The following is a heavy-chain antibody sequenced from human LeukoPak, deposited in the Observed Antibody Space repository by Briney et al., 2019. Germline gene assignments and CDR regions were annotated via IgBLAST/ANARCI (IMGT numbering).Heavy chain of an antibody. Sequence: PSDTLSLTCTVSGRSISGYYWRWLRQPRGKGLEWIGYIYHSGRANYIPSIRSRVTISVDTSKNQFSLKLSSVAAADTAVYYCARSYCGGDCYSGGGIVDYWGQGTLVTVSS. CDR1: GRSISGYY. D-gene: IGHD2-21*02. CDR2: IYHSGRA. CDR3: ARSYCGGDCYSGGGIVDY. J-gene: IGHJ4*02. V-gene: IGHV4-4*09.